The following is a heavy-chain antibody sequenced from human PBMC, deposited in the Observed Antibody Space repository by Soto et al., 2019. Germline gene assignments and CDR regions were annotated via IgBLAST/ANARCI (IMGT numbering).Heavy chain of an antibody. CDR2: ISSSSSYI. J-gene: IGHJ5*02. CDR1: GFTFSSYS. Sequence: GGSLRLSCAASGFTFSSYSMNWVRQAPGKGLEWVSSISSSSSYIYYADSVKGRFTISRDNAKNSLYLQMNSLRAEDTAVYYCARVPTTVTTVWFDPWGQGTLVTVSS. D-gene: IGHD4-17*01. V-gene: IGHV3-21*01. CDR3: ARVPTTVTTVWFDP.